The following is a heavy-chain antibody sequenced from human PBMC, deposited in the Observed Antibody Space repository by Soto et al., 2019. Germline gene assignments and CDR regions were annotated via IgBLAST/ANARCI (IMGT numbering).Heavy chain of an antibody. J-gene: IGHJ6*02. CDR2: IYPGDSDT. Sequence: PGESLKISCKGSGYSFTSYWIGWVRQMPGKGLEWMGIIYPGDSDTRYSPSFQGQVTISADKSISTAYLQWSSLKASDTAMYYCARDSSSWHYYYYGMDVWGQGTTVTVSS. D-gene: IGHD6-13*01. CDR1: GYSFTSYW. CDR3: ARDSSSWHYYYYGMDV. V-gene: IGHV5-51*01.